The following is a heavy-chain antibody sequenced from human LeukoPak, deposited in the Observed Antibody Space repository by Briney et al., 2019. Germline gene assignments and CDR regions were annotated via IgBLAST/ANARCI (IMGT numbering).Heavy chain of an antibody. V-gene: IGHV4-61*02. CDR3: ARGYYDSSDSGYFDY. J-gene: IGHJ4*02. D-gene: IGHD3-22*01. CDR1: GGSISSCSNN. CDR2: IYTSAST. Sequence: SETLSLTCTVSGGSISSCSNNWSWLRPPAGQGLEWFGRIYTSASTNYTPSLKSRVTITVDESKNHFSPKLSSVTAADTAVYYCARGYYDSSDSGYFDYWGQGTLVTVSS.